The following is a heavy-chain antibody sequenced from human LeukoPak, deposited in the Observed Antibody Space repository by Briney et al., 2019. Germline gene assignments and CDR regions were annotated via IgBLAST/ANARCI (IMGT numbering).Heavy chain of an antibody. J-gene: IGHJ4*02. CDR3: AKDRRGYSYGSRDHYFDY. D-gene: IGHD5-18*01. CDR1: GFTLSNYA. Sequence: GGTLRLSCAASGFTLSNYAMNWVRQAPGKGLEWVSSINGSGDKTYYADSVKGRFTISRDNSKNTLYLQMNSLRAEDTAVYYCAKDRRGYSYGSRDHYFDYWGQGTLVTVSS. V-gene: IGHV3-23*01. CDR2: INGSGDKT.